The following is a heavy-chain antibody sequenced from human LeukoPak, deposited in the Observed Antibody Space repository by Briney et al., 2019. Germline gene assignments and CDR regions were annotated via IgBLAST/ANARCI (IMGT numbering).Heavy chain of an antibody. Sequence: SETLSLTCAVYGGSFSGYYWSWIRQPPGKGLEWIGEINHSGSTNYNPSLKSRVTISVDTSKNQFSLKLSSVTAADTAVYYCARPQTREGDAFDIWGQGTMVTVSS. J-gene: IGHJ3*02. V-gene: IGHV4-34*01. CDR2: INHSGST. CDR3: ARPQTREGDAFDI. CDR1: GGSFSGYY.